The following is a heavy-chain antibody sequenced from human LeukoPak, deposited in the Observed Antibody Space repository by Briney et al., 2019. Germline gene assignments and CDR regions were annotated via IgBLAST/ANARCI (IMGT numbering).Heavy chain of an antibody. D-gene: IGHD3-22*01. V-gene: IGHV3-7*04. CDR3: TRDTTYYYDSSGYSPRLDY. CDR1: GFTFSSYW. J-gene: IGHJ4*02. CDR2: IKQDGSEK. Sequence: GGSLRLSCAASGFTFSSYWMSWVRQAPGKGLEWVANIKQDGSEKYYVDSVKGRFTISRDNAKNSLYLQMNSLRAEDTAVYYCTRDTTYYYDSSGYSPRLDYWGQGTPVTVSS.